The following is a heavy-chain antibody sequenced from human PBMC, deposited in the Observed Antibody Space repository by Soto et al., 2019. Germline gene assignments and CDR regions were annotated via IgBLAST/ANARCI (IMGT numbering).Heavy chain of an antibody. J-gene: IGHJ4*02. CDR1: GGSISSSNW. D-gene: IGHD3-10*01. V-gene: IGHV4-4*02. CDR2: IYHSGTP. Sequence: QVQLQESGPGLVKPSGTLSLTCAVSGGSISSSNWWSWVRQPPGKGLEWIGEIYHSGTPNCNPSLKGGITISVDKSRNQFSLKLSSVTDTDTAVYYCARRWGEGRVDYWGQGTLVTVSS. CDR3: ARRWGEGRVDY.